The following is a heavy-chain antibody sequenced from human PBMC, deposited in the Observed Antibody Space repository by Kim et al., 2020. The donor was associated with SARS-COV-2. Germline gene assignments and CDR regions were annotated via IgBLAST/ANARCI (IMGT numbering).Heavy chain of an antibody. D-gene: IGHD3-3*01. CDR1: GGTFSSYA. J-gene: IGHJ6*02. CDR2: IIPIFGTA. V-gene: IGHV1-69*13. CDR3: ARAPRRGTLRFLEWAPYYYYYGMDV. Sequence: SVKVSCKASGGTFSSYAISSVRQAPGQGLEWMGGIIPIFGTANYAQKFQGRVTITADESTSTAYMELSSLRSEDTAVYYCARAPRRGTLRFLEWAPYYYYYGMDVWGQGTTVTVSS.